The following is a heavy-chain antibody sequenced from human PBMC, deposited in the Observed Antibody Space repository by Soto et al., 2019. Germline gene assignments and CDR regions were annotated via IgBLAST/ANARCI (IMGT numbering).Heavy chain of an antibody. V-gene: IGHV3-7*01. D-gene: IGHD7-27*01. J-gene: IGHJ4*02. CDR2: LKRGGSEK. Sequence: GGSLRLSCAASGFTFGLYAMGWVRRAPGKGLEWVANLKRGGSEKYFLESVKGRFTMSRDNAKNSFYLHMNNLRAEDTAVYFCARRGLWGKLTDLWGQGTSVTVSS. CDR3: ARRGLWGKLTDL. CDR1: GFTFGLYA.